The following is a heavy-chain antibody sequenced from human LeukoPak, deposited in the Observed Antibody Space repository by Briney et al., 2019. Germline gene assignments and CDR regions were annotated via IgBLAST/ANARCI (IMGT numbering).Heavy chain of an antibody. CDR1: GGSISSGGYY. J-gene: IGHJ5*02. CDR2: IYHSGST. Sequence: SETLSLTCTVSGGSISSGGYYWSWIRQPPGKGLEWIGYIYHSGSTYYNPSLKSRVTTSVDRSKNQFSLKLSSVTAADTAVYYCAREPNWFDPWGQGTLVTVSS. V-gene: IGHV4-30-2*01. CDR3: AREPNWFDP.